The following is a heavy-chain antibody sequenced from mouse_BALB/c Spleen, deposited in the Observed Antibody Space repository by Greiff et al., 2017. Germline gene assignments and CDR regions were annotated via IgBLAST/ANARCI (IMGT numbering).Heavy chain of an antibody. V-gene: IGHV1S137*01. Sequence: QVQLQESGPELVRPGVSVKISCKGSGYTFTDYAMHWVKQSHAKSLEWIGVISTYYGNTNYNQKFKGKATMTVDKSSSTAYMELARLTSEDSAIYYCERSRSIYDSYYYAMDYWGQGTSVTVSS. CDR2: ISTYYGNT. CDR3: ERSRSIYDSYYYAMDY. CDR1: GYTFTDYA. D-gene: IGHD2-3*01. J-gene: IGHJ4*01.